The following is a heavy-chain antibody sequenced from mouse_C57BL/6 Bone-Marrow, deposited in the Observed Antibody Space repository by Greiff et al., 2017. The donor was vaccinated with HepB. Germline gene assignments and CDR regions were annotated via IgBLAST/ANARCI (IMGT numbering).Heavy chain of an antibody. CDR3: AREGGTTVVATRFAY. Sequence: QVQLQQPGAELVKPGASVKLSCKASGYTFTSYWMHWVKQRPGQGLEWIGMIHPNSGSTNYNEKFKSKATLTVDKSSSTAYMQLSSLTSEDSAVYYCAREGGTTVVATRFAYWGQGTLVTVSA. CDR2: IHPNSGST. D-gene: IGHD1-1*01. CDR1: GYTFTSYW. J-gene: IGHJ3*01. V-gene: IGHV1-64*01.